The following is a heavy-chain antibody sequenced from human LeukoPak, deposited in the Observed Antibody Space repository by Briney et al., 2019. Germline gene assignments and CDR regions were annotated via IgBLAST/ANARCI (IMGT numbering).Heavy chain of an antibody. CDR1: GRTFSSYA. CDR3: ARAASDAFDI. J-gene: IGHJ3*02. Sequence: GASVKVSCKASGRTFSSYAISWVRQAPGQGLEWMGWINPNSGGTNYAQKFQGRVTMTRDTSISTAYMELSRLRSDDTAVYYCARAASDAFDIWGQGTMLTVSS. V-gene: IGHV1-2*02. CDR2: INPNSGGT.